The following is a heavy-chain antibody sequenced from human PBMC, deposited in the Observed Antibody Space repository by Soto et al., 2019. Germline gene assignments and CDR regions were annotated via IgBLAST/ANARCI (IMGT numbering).Heavy chain of an antibody. V-gene: IGHV3-23*01. Sequence: PGGSQRLSCTASGFTFRSYAMSWVRQAPGKGLEWVSAISGSGGSTYYADSVKGRFTISRDNSKNTLYLQMNSLRAEDTAVYYCANSYGDFYFDYWGQGTLVTVSS. J-gene: IGHJ4*02. D-gene: IGHD4-17*01. CDR2: ISGSGGST. CDR1: GFTFRSYA. CDR3: ANSYGDFYFDY.